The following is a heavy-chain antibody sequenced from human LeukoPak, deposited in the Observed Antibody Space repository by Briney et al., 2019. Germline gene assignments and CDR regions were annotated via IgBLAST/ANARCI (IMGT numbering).Heavy chain of an antibody. J-gene: IGHJ6*03. CDR2: INPNSGGT. V-gene: IGHV1-2*02. Sequence: GASVKVSCKASGYTFTGYYMHWVRQAPGQGLEWMGWINPNSGGTNYAQKFQGRVTITRNTSISTAYMELSSLRSEDTAVYYCARGVTKQQRLLRYFDWLSPGGKTNYYYYYYMDVWGKGTTVTVSS. CDR3: ARGVTKQQRLLRYFDWLSPGGKTNYYYYYYMDV. CDR1: GYTFTGYY. D-gene: IGHD3-9*01.